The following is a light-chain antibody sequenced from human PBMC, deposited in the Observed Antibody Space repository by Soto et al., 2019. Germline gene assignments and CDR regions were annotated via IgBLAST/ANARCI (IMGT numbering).Light chain of an antibody. J-gene: IGKJ1*01. CDR1: QSIRSR. CDR2: DAS. V-gene: IGKV1-5*01. Sequence: DIQRTQSPSSLSASVGDTVTITCRASQSIRSRLNWYQQKPGKAPNLLIYDASSLESGVPSRFSGSGSGTEFTLTIRSLKPDDFATYYCQQYNTYWTFGQGTKVDIK. CDR3: QQYNTYWT.